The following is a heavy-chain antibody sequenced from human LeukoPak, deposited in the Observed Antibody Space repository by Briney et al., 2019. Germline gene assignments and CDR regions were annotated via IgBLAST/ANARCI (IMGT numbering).Heavy chain of an antibody. Sequence: ASVKVSCKASGYTFTSYGISWVRQAPGQGLEWMGWINPNSGGTNYAQKLQGRVTMTTDTSTSTAYMELRSLRSDDTAVYYCARDHYYGSGRHDAFDIWGQGTMVTVSS. CDR1: GYTFTSYG. D-gene: IGHD3-10*01. CDR2: INPNSGGT. V-gene: IGHV1-18*01. CDR3: ARDHYYGSGRHDAFDI. J-gene: IGHJ3*02.